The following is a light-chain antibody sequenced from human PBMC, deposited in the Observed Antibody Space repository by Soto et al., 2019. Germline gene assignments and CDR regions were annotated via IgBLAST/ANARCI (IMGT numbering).Light chain of an antibody. J-gene: IGKJ1*01. CDR3: QQYGNSLSWT. CDR2: DGS. CDR1: QSVSSN. Sequence: EIVMTQSPATLSVSPGERATLSCRASQSVSSNLAWYQQKPGQAPRLLIFDGSSRATGIPDRFSGSGSGTDFTLTISRLEPEDFAVYYCQQYGNSLSWTFGQGTKVDIK. V-gene: IGKV3-20*01.